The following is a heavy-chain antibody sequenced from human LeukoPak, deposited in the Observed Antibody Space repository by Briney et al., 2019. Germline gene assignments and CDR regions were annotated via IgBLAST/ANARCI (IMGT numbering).Heavy chain of an antibody. D-gene: IGHD3-9*01. J-gene: IGHJ4*02. CDR1: GYTFTSYY. V-gene: IGHV1-46*01. Sequence: ASVKVSCKASGYTFTSYYMHWVRQAPGQGLEWMGIINPSGGSTSYAQKFQGRVTMTRDMSTSTVYMELSSLRSEDTAVYYCARGARQYYDILTGYYNDYWGRGTLVTVSS. CDR2: INPSGGST. CDR3: ARGARQYYDILTGYYNDY.